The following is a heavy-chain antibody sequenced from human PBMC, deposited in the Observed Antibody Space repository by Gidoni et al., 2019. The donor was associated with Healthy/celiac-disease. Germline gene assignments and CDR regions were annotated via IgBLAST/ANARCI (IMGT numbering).Heavy chain of an antibody. J-gene: IGHJ4*02. Sequence: QLQLQESGPGLVKPSETLSLTCTVSGASIRSSDYYWGWVRQPPGKGLEWIGTIYYRGDTYYNPSLKSRVTISVDMSRNQFSLWLTSVTAADTAMYYCARDVRYSSSWSHFDYWGQGILVTVSS. V-gene: IGHV4-39*07. D-gene: IGHD6-13*01. CDR2: IYYRGDT. CDR3: ARDVRYSSSWSHFDY. CDR1: GASIRSSDYY.